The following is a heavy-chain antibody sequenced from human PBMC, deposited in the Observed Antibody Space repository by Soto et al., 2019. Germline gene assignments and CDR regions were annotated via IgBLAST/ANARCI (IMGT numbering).Heavy chain of an antibody. J-gene: IGHJ4*02. CDR2: IIPILGIA. CDR3: ARLYSSRATDFDY. Sequence: QVQLVQSGAEVKKPGSSVKVSCKASGGTFSSYTISWVRQAPGQGLEWMGRIIPILGIANYAQKFQGRVTITADKSTSTAYMELSSLRSEDTAVYYCARLYSSRATDFDYWGQGTLVTVSS. V-gene: IGHV1-69*02. CDR1: GGTFSSYT. D-gene: IGHD6-13*01.